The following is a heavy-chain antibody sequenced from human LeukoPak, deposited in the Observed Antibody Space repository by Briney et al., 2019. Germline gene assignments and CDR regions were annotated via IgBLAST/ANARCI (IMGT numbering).Heavy chain of an antibody. V-gene: IGHV3-7*01. CDR2: IKQDGSEK. J-gene: IGHJ3*02. Sequence: GGSLRLSCAASGFTFSSYWMSWVRQAPGKGLEWVANIKQDGSEKYYMDSVKGRFTISRDNAKNSLYLQMNSLRAEDTAVYYCARGYYDILTGDIGAFDIWGQGTMVTVSS. CDR1: GFTFSSYW. CDR3: ARGYYDILTGDIGAFDI. D-gene: IGHD3-9*01.